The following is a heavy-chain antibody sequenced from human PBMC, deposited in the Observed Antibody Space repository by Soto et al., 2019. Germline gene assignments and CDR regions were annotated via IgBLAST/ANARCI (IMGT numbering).Heavy chain of an antibody. D-gene: IGHD6-19*01. J-gene: IGHJ4*02. V-gene: IGHV3-33*03. CDR1: GFTFSSYG. Sequence: GGSLRLSCAASGFTFSSYGMHWVRQAPGKGLEWVAVIWYDGSNKYYADSVKGRFTISRDNAKNSLYLQMNSLRAEDTALYYCAKDRLAVAGNFDYWGQGTLVTVSS. CDR2: IWYDGSNK. CDR3: AKDRLAVAGNFDY.